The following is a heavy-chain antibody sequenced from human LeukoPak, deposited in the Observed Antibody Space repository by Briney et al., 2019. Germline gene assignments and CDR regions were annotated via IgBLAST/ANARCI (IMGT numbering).Heavy chain of an antibody. J-gene: IGHJ3*02. Sequence: GGSLRLSCAASGFTFSSYAMHWVRQAPGKGLEWVAVISYDGSNKYYADSVKGRFTISRDNSKNTLYLQMNSLRAEDTAVYYCANLPIYRIAAAGSIHDAFDIWGQGTMVTVSS. D-gene: IGHD6-13*01. CDR2: ISYDGSNK. CDR1: GFTFSSYA. CDR3: ANLPIYRIAAAGSIHDAFDI. V-gene: IGHV3-30*04.